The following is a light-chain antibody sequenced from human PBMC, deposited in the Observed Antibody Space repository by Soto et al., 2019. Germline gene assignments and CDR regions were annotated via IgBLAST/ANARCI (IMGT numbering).Light chain of an antibody. Sequence: VMTQSPDSLALSPVERSTLSCWASQSVNRYLVWYQQKPGQAPRLLMYDASKRATGIPARFSGSGSGTDFTLTISSLQAEDVAVYYCQQYYSTPITFGQGTRLEI. J-gene: IGKJ5*01. CDR3: QQYYSTPIT. CDR1: QSVNRY. CDR2: DAS. V-gene: IGKV3D-15*01.